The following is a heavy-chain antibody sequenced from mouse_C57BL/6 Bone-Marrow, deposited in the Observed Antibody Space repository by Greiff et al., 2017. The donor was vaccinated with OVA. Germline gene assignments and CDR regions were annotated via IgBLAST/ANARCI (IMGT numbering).Heavy chain of an antibody. CDR3: AREGLATVVEVWYFDV. D-gene: IGHD1-1*01. CDR1: GYTFTNYW. CDR2: IYPGGGYT. Sequence: QVQLQQSGAELVRPGTSVKMSCTASGYTFTNYWIGWAKQRPGHGLEWIGDIYPGGGYTNYTEKFKGKATMTADKSSSTAYMQFSSLTSEDSAIYYCAREGLATVVEVWYFDVWGTGTTVTVSS. V-gene: IGHV1-63*01. J-gene: IGHJ1*03.